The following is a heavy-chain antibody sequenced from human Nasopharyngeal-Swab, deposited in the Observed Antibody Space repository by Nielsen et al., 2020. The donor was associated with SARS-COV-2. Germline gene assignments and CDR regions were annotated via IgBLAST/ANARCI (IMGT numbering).Heavy chain of an antibody. Sequence: LSLTCAASGFTFSSYAMSWVRQAPGKGLEWVSAISGSGGSTYYADSVKGQFTISRDNSKNTLYLQMNSLRAEDTAVYYCAKGRGADYWGQGTLVTVSS. J-gene: IGHJ4*02. D-gene: IGHD3-10*01. CDR2: ISGSGGST. CDR1: GFTFSSYA. V-gene: IGHV3-23*01. CDR3: AKGRGADY.